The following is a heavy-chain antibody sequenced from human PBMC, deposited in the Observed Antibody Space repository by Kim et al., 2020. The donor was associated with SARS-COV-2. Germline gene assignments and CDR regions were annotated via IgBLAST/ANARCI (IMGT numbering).Heavy chain of an antibody. CDR3: VKDPPGGSSLDYFEY. CDR1: GYAFSSYA. CDR2: ISNTGDST. Sequence: GGSLRLSCVASGYAFSSYAISWVRQAPGKGLEWVSAISNTGDSTYYADSVKGRFTISRDNSKNTVYLQMNSLRVEDTAIYYCVKDPPGGSSLDYFEYWGQGTLVTVSS. J-gene: IGHJ4*02. V-gene: IGHV3-23*01. D-gene: IGHD2-15*01.